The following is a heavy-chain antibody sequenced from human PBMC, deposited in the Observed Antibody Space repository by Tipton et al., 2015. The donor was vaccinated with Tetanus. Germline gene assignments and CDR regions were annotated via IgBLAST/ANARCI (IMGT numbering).Heavy chain of an antibody. Sequence: TLSLTCTLSGGSISSYYWSWVRQPPGKGLEWLGYVYSSGSTNYNPSLKRRVTISVDTSKNQFSLSLSSVIAADTAVYYCARGVSRDWNGHYFDYWGQGALVTVSS. J-gene: IGHJ4*02. CDR1: GGSISSYY. D-gene: IGHD1-1*01. V-gene: IGHV4-59*08. CDR3: ARGVSRDWNGHYFDY. CDR2: VYSSGST.